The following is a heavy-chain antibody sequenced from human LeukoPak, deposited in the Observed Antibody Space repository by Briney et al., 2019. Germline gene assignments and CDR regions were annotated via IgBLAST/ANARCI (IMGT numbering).Heavy chain of an antibody. CDR2: ILNIGST. D-gene: IGHD5-12*01. Sequence: PSETLSLTCTVSGGSISSYYWSWIRQPPGKGLEWIGYILNIGSTNYNPSLKSGVTISLDTSKNQFSLKLSSVTAADTAVYYCARHVTVASRGFDYWGQGTLVTVSS. CDR1: GGSISSYY. CDR3: ARHVTVASRGFDY. V-gene: IGHV4-59*08. J-gene: IGHJ4*02.